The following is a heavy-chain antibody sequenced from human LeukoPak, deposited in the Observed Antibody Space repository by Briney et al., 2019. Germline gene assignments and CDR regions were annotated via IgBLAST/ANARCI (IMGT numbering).Heavy chain of an antibody. CDR2: ISYDGSNK. CDR1: GFTFSSYG. D-gene: IGHD6-13*01. V-gene: IGHV3-30*18. CDR3: AKDNFPQQLVPFDY. J-gene: IGHJ4*02. Sequence: PGRSLRLSCAASGFTFSSYGMHWVRQAPGKGLEGVAVISYDGSNKYYADSVKGRFTISRDNSKNTLYLQMNSLRAEDTAVYYCAKDNFPQQLVPFDYWGQGTLVTVSS.